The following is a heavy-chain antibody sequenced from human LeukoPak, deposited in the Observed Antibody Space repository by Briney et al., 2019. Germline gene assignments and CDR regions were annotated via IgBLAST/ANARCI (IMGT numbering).Heavy chain of an antibody. J-gene: IGHJ5*02. V-gene: IGHV3-30*04. CDR1: GFTFSSYA. CDR3: AREGVGCSCGSCYKLFDP. D-gene: IGHD2-15*01. CDR2: ISYDGSNK. Sequence: PGGSLRLSCAASGFTFSSYAMHWARQAPGKGLEWVAVISYDGSNKYYADSVKGRFTISRDNSKNTLYLQMNSLRAEDTAVYYCAREGVGCSCGSCYKLFDPWGQGTLVTVSS.